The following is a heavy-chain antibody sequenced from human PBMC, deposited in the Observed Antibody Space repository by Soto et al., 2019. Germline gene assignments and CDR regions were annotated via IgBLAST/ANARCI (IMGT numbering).Heavy chain of an antibody. V-gene: IGHV3-7*01. Sequence: WWSLRLSCAASAFTFSSDWMSCLRQSPGKGLWWGANRKQDASEKYYSDSCKGRFTISRDNSKNTLCLQMNSLRAEDTAVYYCARDGTEWLNWNYYYGMDVWGQGTTVTVSS. CDR3: ARDGTEWLNWNYYYGMDV. D-gene: IGHD3-3*01. CDR1: AFTFSSDW. J-gene: IGHJ6*02. CDR2: RKQDASEK.